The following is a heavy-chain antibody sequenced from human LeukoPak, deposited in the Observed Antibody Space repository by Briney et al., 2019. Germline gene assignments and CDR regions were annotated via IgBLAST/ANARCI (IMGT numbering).Heavy chain of an antibody. CDR1: RFTFSNYD. D-gene: IGHD6-19*01. CDR3: ARGYASAWCDY. CDR2: ISSRGDTI. V-gene: IGHV3-48*03. J-gene: IGHJ4*02. Sequence: PGGSLRLSCAASRFTFSNYDMNWVRQAPGKGLEWVSYISSRGDTIYYADSVRGRFTLYRDNAKNSLYLQMNSLRAEDTAVYYCARGYASAWCDYWGQGALVTVSS.